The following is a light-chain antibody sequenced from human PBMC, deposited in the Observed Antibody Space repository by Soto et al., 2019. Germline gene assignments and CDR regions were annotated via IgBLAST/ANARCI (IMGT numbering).Light chain of an antibody. V-gene: IGKV3-15*01. CDR3: QQYNNWWT. J-gene: IGKJ1*01. CDR1: QSVSSN. Sequence: EIVMTQSPATLSVSPGERVTFSCRASQSVSSNLAWYQQKPGQAPRLLIYGASTRATGIPARFSGSGSGTEFTLTISSLQSEDFAVYYCQQYNNWWTFGQGTKVDIK. CDR2: GAS.